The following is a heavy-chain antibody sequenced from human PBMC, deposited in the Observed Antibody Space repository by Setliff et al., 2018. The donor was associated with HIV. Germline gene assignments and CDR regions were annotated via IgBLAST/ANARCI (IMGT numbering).Heavy chain of an antibody. CDR1: GGSFSGYY. V-gene: IGHV4-34*01. Sequence: SETLSLTCAVYGGSFSGYYWSWIRQPPGKGLEWIGEVTHSGRTNYNPSLESRVTISVDTSKNQFTLKLSSVTAADTAVYYCARHGSGGYYSLDYWGQGTLVTVSS. D-gene: IGHD3-22*01. CDR2: VTHSGRT. J-gene: IGHJ4*02. CDR3: ARHGSGGYYSLDY.